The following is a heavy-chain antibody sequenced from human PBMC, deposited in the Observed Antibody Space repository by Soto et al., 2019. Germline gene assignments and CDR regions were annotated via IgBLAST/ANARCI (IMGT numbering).Heavy chain of an antibody. D-gene: IGHD3-22*01. CDR2: IYYSGKT. CDR3: AREGYYDTSGYPRYFYFGMDV. V-gene: IGHV4-34*01. CDR1: GGSFSGYY. J-gene: IGHJ6*02. Sequence: PSETLSLTCAVYGGSFSGYYWSWIRQPPGKGLEWIGEIYYSGKTYYNPSLEGRVTMSVYTSEGRFSLNLRSVTAADTAVYYCAREGYYDTSGYPRYFYFGMDVWGQGTTVTVSS.